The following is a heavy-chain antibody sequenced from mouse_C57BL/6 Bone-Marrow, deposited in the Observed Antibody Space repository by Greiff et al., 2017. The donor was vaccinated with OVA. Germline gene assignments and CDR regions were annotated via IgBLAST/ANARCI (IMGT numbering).Heavy chain of an antibody. J-gene: IGHJ2*01. CDR1: GYAFSSSW. Sequence: QVQLKESGPELVKPGASVKISCKASGYAFSSSWMNWVKQRPGKGLEWIGRIYPGDGDTNSNGKFKGKATLTADKSSSTAYMQLSSLTSDDSAVYFCASFGYYDYFDYWGQGTTLTVSS. V-gene: IGHV1-82*01. CDR3: ASFGYYDYFDY. D-gene: IGHD2-3*01. CDR2: IYPGDGDT.